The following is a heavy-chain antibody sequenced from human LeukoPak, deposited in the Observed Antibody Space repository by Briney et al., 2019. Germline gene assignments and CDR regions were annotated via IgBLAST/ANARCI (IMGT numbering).Heavy chain of an antibody. CDR3: ARYGNAFDY. Sequence: GGSLRLSCAASGFTFSRYGMHWVRQPPGRGLEWVAFIRYDGSNKHYADSVKGRFTISRDNSKDTLFLEMNSVRAEDTALYYCARYGNAFDYWGQGTLVTISS. D-gene: IGHD5-24*01. CDR2: IRYDGSNK. CDR1: GFTFSRYG. V-gene: IGHV3-30*02. J-gene: IGHJ4*02.